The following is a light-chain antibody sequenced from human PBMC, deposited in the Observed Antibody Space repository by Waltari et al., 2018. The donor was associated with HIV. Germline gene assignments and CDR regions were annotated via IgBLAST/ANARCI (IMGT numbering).Light chain of an antibody. J-gene: IGLJ3*02. CDR2: DVT. Sequence: QSALPPPRSVSGSPGQSVTISCTGTSSDIGPYNSLSWYQQHPGKAPKLMIYDVTKRPSGVPDRFSGSKSGNTASLTISGLQAEDEAAYYCCSFAGSYTLVFGGGTKLTVL. CDR3: CSFAGSYTLV. CDR1: SSDIGPYNS. V-gene: IGLV2-11*01.